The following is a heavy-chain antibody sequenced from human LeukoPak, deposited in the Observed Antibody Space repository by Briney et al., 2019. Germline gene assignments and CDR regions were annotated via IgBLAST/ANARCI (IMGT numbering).Heavy chain of an antibody. J-gene: IGHJ4*02. V-gene: IGHV4-61*08. CDR1: GASVSGGYY. CDR3: ARGIVGTTNVDF. Sequence: SSETLSLTCTVSGASVSGGYYWTWIRQPPGEGLEWIGYFYYSGSTNYNPSLKSRVTISVDWSKNQFSLKVTSLTAADTAVYYCARGIVGTTNVDFWGQGALVTVSS. CDR2: FYYSGST. D-gene: IGHD1-26*01.